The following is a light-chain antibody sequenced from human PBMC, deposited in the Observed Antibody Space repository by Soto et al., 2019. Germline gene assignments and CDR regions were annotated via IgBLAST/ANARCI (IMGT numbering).Light chain of an antibody. CDR3: QTWSTDIRV. V-gene: IGLV4-69*01. CDR1: SGHNSYA. J-gene: IGLJ3*02. Sequence: QSVLTQPPSASASLGASVKLTCNRSSGHNSYAIAWHQQQPEKGPRYLMKLNSDGSHSKGDGIPDRFSGSSSGAERYLTISSLESEDEADYYCQTWSTDIRVFGGGTKLTVL. CDR2: LNSDGSH.